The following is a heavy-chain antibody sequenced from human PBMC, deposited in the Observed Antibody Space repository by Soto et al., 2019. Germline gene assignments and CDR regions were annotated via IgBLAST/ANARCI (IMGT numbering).Heavy chain of an antibody. D-gene: IGHD3-22*01. J-gene: IGHJ4*02. CDR2: ITSSGSFI. V-gene: IGHV3-21*01. CDR3: ARVPAASDRTAFYYVSKFFYFDY. CDR1: GFTFSNST. Sequence: GGSLRLCCAASGFTFSNSTMNWVRQAPGKGREWVACITSSGSFIYYADSMKGRFTISRDDAKKSLYLQMNSLRAEDTAVYYCARVPAASDRTAFYYVSKFFYFDYWGRGTQVTVS.